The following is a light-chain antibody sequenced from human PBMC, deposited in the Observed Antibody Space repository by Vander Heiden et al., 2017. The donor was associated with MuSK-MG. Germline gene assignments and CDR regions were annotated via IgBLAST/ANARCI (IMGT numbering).Light chain of an antibody. CDR1: QSVRSNC. J-gene: IGKJ4*01. CDR3: QQYGSSAPVS. CDR2: AAS. Sequence: IALTQSPGTLSLSPGERATLSCRASQSVRSNCLTWYQQTPGQAPRLLIYAASSRATGIPDRFSGSGSGTDFTLTISRLEPEDFAVYYCQQYGSSAPVSFGGGTKVEIK. V-gene: IGKV3-20*01.